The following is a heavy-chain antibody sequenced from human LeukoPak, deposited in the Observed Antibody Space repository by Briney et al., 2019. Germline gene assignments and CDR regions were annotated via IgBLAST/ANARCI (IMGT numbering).Heavy chain of an antibody. Sequence: RSLRLSCAASGFTFSNYAMTWVSHAPGNGLEWVSSIGISGDHTYYADSVKGRFTMSRGNSTNTSYLQITSLRAEATAVYYRAKNGCRSGWWEHWGQGTLVTVSS. V-gene: IGHV3-23*01. CDR3: AKNGCRSGWWEH. J-gene: IGHJ4*02. D-gene: IGHD6-19*01. CDR1: GFTFSNYA. CDR2: IGISGDHT.